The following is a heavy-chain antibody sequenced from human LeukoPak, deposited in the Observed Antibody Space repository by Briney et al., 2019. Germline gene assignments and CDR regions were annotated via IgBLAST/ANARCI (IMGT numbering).Heavy chain of an antibody. D-gene: IGHD3-22*01. CDR3: ARARYYDSSELDL. CDR2: IIPIFGTA. V-gene: IGHV1-69*06. J-gene: IGHJ5*02. Sequence: SVKVSCKASGGTFSSYAISWVRQAPGQGLEWMGGIIPIFGTANYAQKFQGRVTITADKSTGTAYMELSSLRSEDTAVYYCARARYYDSSELDLWGQGTLVTVSS. CDR1: GGTFSSYA.